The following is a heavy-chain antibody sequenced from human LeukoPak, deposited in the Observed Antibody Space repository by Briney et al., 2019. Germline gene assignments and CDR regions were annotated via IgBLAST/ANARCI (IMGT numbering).Heavy chain of an antibody. Sequence: PGGSLRLSCAASGFTFSTYGMHWVRQAPGKGLEWVAVISFDGSNIYYADSVKGRFTISRDNSKNALYLHMNSLRAEDTAVYYCAKDPQGGRATIGYFDYWGQGTLVTVSS. V-gene: IGHV3-30*18. D-gene: IGHD5-12*01. CDR1: GFTFSTYG. CDR2: ISFDGSNI. J-gene: IGHJ4*02. CDR3: AKDPQGGRATIGYFDY.